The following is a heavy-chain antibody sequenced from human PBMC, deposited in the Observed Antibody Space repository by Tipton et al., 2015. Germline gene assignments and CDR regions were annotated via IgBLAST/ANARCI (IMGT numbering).Heavy chain of an antibody. Sequence: TLSLTCAVSAYSISSDYYWGWIRQPPGKGLEWIGSISHSGNTYYNPSLKSRVTMSRDTSKNQFSLKLTSVTAADTAVYYCARDLEHGMDVWGHGTTVTASS. CDR1: AYSISSDYY. CDR2: ISHSGNT. J-gene: IGHJ6*02. CDR3: ARDLEHGMDV. D-gene: IGHD5-24*01. V-gene: IGHV4-38-2*02.